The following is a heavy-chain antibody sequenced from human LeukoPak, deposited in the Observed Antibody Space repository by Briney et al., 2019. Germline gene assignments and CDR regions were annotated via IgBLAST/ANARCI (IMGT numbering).Heavy chain of an antibody. J-gene: IGHJ4*02. CDR1: GFTFSSYA. D-gene: IGHD6-13*01. Sequence: GGSLRLSCAASGFTFSSYAMSWVRQAPGKGLEWVSAISGSGGSRYYADSVKGRFTISRDNSKNTLYLQMNSLRAEDTAVYYCAKRGLSSSWSTTDYWGQGTLVTVSS. CDR3: AKRGLSSSWSTTDY. CDR2: ISGSGGSR. V-gene: IGHV3-23*01.